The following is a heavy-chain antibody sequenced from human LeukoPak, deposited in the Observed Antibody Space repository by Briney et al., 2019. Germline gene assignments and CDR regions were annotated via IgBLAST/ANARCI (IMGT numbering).Heavy chain of an antibody. CDR1: EFTFSSYG. CDR3: ARSGSGWYEVQHYYGMDV. Sequence: QSGGSLRLSCAASEFTFSSYGMSWVRQAPGKGLEWVSDISGSGGSTYYADSVKGRFSISRDNPKNTLYLQMNSLRAEDTAVYYCARSGSGWYEVQHYYGMDVWGQGTTVTVSS. D-gene: IGHD6-19*01. J-gene: IGHJ6*02. V-gene: IGHV3-23*01. CDR2: ISGSGGST.